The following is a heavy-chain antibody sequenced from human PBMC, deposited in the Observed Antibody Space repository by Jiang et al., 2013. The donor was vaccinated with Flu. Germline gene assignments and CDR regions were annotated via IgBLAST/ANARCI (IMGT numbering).Heavy chain of an antibody. J-gene: IGHJ4*02. CDR2: TYYNSKWYH. CDR1: GDSVSSNVAA. D-gene: IGHD6-13*01. CDR3: ARGYRSSFDY. V-gene: IGHV6-1*01. Sequence: SQTLSLTCDISGDSVSSNVAAWNWIRQSPSRGLEWLGRTYYNSKWYHDFAVSVKSRITIDPDTSKNQFSLQLNSLTPKDTAVYYCARGYRSSFDYWGQGTQVTVSS.